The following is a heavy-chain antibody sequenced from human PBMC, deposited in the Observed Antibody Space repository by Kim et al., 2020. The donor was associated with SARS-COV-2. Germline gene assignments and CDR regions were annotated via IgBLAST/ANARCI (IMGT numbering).Heavy chain of an antibody. CDR3: SRRTVPAAGGNYALDV. CDR2: IRGKVNNYAT. J-gene: IGHJ6*02. Sequence: GGSLRLSCAASGFSFSDSDIHWVRQASGEGLEWVGRIRGKVNNYATEYSASARGRFTISRDDSQNTAFLQMSSLKTDETALYYCSRRTVPAAGGNYALDVWGQGTTVIVSS. CDR1: GFSFSDSD. D-gene: IGHD6-25*01. V-gene: IGHV3-73*01.